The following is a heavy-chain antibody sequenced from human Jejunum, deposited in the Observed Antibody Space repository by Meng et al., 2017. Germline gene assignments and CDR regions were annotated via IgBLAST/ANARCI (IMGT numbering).Heavy chain of an antibody. CDR3: TRVRDGMATIDY. J-gene: IGHJ4*02. D-gene: IGHD5-24*01. CDR2: IYYSGST. CDR1: GGSISSNSYY. Sequence: RLRLQESGPGRLKPSGTRSLTCTVSGGSISSNSYYWGWIRQPPGKGLEWIGGIYYSGSTYYNPSLKSRVTISIDTSKNQFSLRLSSVTAADTAVYYCTRVRDGMATIDYWGQGTLVTVSS. V-gene: IGHV4-39*06.